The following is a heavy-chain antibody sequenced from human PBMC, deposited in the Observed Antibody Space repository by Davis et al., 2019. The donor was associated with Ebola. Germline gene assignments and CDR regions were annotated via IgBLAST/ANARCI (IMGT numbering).Heavy chain of an antibody. J-gene: IGHJ6*02. CDR3: ARVRHYYGSGSTPRYYYYYGMDV. CDR1: GFTFSSYW. D-gene: IGHD3-10*01. CDR2: IRSEGAGGTR. V-gene: IGHV3-15*01. Sequence: GESLKISCAASGFTFSSYWMSWVRQAPGKGLEWVGRIRSEGAGGTRDYAASAKGRFTIWRDDSKSTVYLQMNSLRAEDTAVYYCARVRHYYGSGSTPRYYYYYGMDVWGQGTTVTVSS.